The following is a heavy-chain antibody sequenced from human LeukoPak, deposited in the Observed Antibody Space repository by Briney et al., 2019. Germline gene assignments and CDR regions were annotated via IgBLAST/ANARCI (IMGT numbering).Heavy chain of an antibody. CDR3: ARASGSYWWFDS. CDR2: ISDSGNT. V-gene: IGHV3-23*01. CDR1: GFTLSSYA. D-gene: IGHD1-26*01. J-gene: IGHJ5*01. Sequence: GGSLRLSCAASGFTLSSYAMSWVRQAPGKGLEWVSAISDSGNTYHADSVKGRFTISRDSSKNTLFLQMNRLRPDDTAVYYCARASGSYWWFDSWGQGTLVTVSS.